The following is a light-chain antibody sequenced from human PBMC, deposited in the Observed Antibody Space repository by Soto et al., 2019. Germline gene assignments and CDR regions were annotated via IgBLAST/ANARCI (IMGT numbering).Light chain of an antibody. CDR2: DVS. Sequence: QSALTQPRPVSGSPGQSVTISCTGTSSVVGGYNYVSWYQQHPGKAPKLMIYDVSKRPSGVPDRFSGSKSGNTASLTISGLQAEDEADYYCCSYAGSYTYVFGNGTKVTVL. J-gene: IGLJ1*01. CDR1: SSVVGGYNY. CDR3: CSYAGSYTYV. V-gene: IGLV2-11*01.